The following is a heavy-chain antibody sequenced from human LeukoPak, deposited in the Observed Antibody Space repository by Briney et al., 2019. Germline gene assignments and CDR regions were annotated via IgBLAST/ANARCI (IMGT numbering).Heavy chain of an antibody. CDR2: ISSSSSTI. J-gene: IGHJ6*03. CDR1: GFTFSSYS. CDR3: AREVAGFYYYYYYMDV. V-gene: IGHV3-48*01. D-gene: IGHD6-19*01. Sequence: GGSLRLSCAASGFTFSSYSMNWVRQAPGEGLEWVSYISSSSSTIYYADSVKGRFTISRDNAKNSLYLQMNSLRAEDTAVYYCAREVAGFYYYYYYMDVWGEGTTVTVSS.